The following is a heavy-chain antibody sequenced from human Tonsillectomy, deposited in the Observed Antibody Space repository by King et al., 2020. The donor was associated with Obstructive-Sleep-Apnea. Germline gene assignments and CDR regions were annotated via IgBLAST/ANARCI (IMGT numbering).Heavy chain of an antibody. V-gene: IGHV4-4*02. J-gene: IGHJ4*02. CDR1: GDSISSNTW. D-gene: IGHD3-10*01. Sequence: LQLQESGPGLVKPSGTLSLTCAVSGDSISSNTWWSWVRQPPGKGLEWIGEVYHSGSTKYNPSLESRVTLSVDKSNNQFSLKFSSVTAADTAVYYCARGVGRFGEFPFDYWGQGTLVAVSS. CDR2: VYHSGST. CDR3: ARGVGRFGEFPFDY.